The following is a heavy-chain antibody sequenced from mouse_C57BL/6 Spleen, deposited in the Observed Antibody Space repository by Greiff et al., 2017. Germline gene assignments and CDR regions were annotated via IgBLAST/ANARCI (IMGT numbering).Heavy chain of an antibody. V-gene: IGHV1-85*01. D-gene: IGHD1-1*01. Sequence: VQLQQSGPELVKPGASVKLSCKASGYTFTSYDINWVKQRPGQGLEWIGWIYPRDGSTKYNEKFKGKATLTVDTSSSTAYMELHSLTSEDSAVYFCARERGLYYYGSSLAWFAYWGQGTLVTVSA. CDR1: GYTFTSYD. J-gene: IGHJ3*01. CDR3: ARERGLYYYGSSLAWFAY. CDR2: IYPRDGST.